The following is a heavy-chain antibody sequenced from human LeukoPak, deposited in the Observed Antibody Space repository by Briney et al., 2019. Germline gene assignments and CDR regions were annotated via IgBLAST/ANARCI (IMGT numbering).Heavy chain of an antibody. CDR3: ARDAYCSGGSCYAYFDY. D-gene: IGHD2-15*01. CDR1: GFTFSSYA. J-gene: IGHJ4*02. CDR2: ISYDGSNK. Sequence: GGSLRLSCAASGFTFSSYAMPWVRQAPGKGLEWVAVISYDGSNKYYADSVKGRFTISRDNSKNTLYLQMNSLRAEDTAVYYCARDAYCSGGSCYAYFDYWGQGTLVTVSS. V-gene: IGHV3-30*04.